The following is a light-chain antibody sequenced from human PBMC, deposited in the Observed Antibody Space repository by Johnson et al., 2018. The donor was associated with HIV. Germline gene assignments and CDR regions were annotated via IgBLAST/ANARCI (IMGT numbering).Light chain of an antibody. CDR1: SSNIGNNY. V-gene: IGLV1-51*02. J-gene: IGLJ1*01. CDR2: ENN. CDR3: GTWDSSPSAGGV. Sequence: QSVLTQPPSVSAAPGQKVTISCSGSSSNIGNNYVSWYQQLPGTAPKLLIYENNKRPSGIPDRFSGSKSGTSATLGITGLLTGDEADYYGGTWDSSPSAGGVFGTGTKVTVL.